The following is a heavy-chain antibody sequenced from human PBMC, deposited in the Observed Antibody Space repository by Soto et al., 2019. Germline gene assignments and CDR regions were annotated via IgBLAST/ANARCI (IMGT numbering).Heavy chain of an antibody. D-gene: IGHD1-1*01. J-gene: IGHJ5*02. V-gene: IGHV4-39*01. Sequence: SETLSLTCLVSGGSISSTTYYWGWIRQPPGKGLEWIGSVSYSGYTYYNPSLKSRVTVSVDTSKNHFSLQLSSVTAADTAVYYCAGLLDLYSWFDPWGQGTLVTVSS. CDR1: GGSISSTTYY. CDR2: VSYSGYT. CDR3: AGLLDLYSWFDP.